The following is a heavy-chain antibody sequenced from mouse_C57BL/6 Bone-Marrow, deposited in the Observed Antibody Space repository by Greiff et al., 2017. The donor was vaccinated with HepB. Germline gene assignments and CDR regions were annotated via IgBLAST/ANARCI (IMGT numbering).Heavy chain of an antibody. J-gene: IGHJ2*01. V-gene: IGHV1-9*01. CDR2: ILPGSGST. CDR1: GYTFTGYW. CDR3: ARRRDYYGSSLYYFDC. D-gene: IGHD1-1*01. Sequence: QVQLQQSGAELMKPGASVKLSCKATGYTFTGYWIEWVKQRPGHGLEWIGEILPGSGSTNYNEKFKGKATFTADTSSNTAYMQLSSLTTEDSAIYYCARRRDYYGSSLYYFDCWGQGTTLTVSS.